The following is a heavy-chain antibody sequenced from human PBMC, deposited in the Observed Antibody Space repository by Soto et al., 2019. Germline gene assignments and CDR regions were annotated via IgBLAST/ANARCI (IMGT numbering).Heavy chain of an antibody. D-gene: IGHD2-15*01. V-gene: IGHV3-23*01. CDR2: VSGSGDST. CDR3: AKDAHCSGGSCYPYYFDY. Sequence: TGGSLRLSCAASGFTFSSYAMSWVRQAPGMGLRWVSTVSGSGDSTYYGDSVKGRFTISRDNSKSTLYLQMNSLRAEDTAVYYCAKDAHCSGGSCYPYYFDYWGQGTLVTVSS. CDR1: GFTFSSYA. J-gene: IGHJ4*02.